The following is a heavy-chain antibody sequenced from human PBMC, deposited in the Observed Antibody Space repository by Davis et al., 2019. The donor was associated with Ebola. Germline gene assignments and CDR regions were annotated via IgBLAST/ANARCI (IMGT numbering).Heavy chain of an antibody. Sequence: AASVKVSCKVSGSTLTDLSIHWVRQAPGKGLEWMGGFDPDNIATNYAQNFQGRVNMTEVPSTDKAYMELSSLSSDDTAVFYCAAVMWFVQFLSWGHFDYWGQGTLVTVSS. D-gene: IGHD3-10*01. CDR2: FDPDNIAT. J-gene: IGHJ4*02. V-gene: IGHV1-24*01. CDR1: GSTLTDLS. CDR3: AAVMWFVQFLSWGHFDY.